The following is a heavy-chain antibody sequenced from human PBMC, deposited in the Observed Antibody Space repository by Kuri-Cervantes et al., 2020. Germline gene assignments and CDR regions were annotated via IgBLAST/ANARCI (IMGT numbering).Heavy chain of an antibody. D-gene: IGHD3-22*01. J-gene: IGHJ4*02. V-gene: IGHV1-18*01. Sequence: ASVKVSCKASGYTFTSYGISWVRQAPGQGLEWMGWISAYNGDTSYAQKFQGRVTMTRDTSTSTVYMELSSLRSEDTAVYYCARGKVVISPFDYWGQGTLVTVSS. CDR1: GYTFTSYG. CDR3: ARGKVVISPFDY. CDR2: ISAYNGDT.